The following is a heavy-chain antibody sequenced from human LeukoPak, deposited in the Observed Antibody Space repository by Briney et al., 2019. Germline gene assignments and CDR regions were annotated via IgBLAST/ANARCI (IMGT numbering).Heavy chain of an antibody. J-gene: IGHJ4*02. CDR3: ARSKGAVAGRDFDY. V-gene: IGHV3-74*01. CDR1: GFTYSSYW. Sequence: GGSLRLSCTASGFTYSSYWMHLLRQAPAKGLLWLSRINSDGSSTSYADSVKGRFTISRNNSKNTLYLQMNSLRAEDTAVYYCARSKGAVAGRDFDYWGQGTLVTVSS. CDR2: INSDGSST. D-gene: IGHD6-19*01.